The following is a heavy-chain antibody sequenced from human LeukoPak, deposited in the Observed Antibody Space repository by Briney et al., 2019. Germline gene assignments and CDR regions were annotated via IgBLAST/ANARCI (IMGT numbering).Heavy chain of an antibody. CDR2: ISSDGYRT. CDR1: GCTFSSYG. J-gene: IGHJ4*02. Sequence: GGSLRLSCAASGCTFSSYGMHWVRQAPGKGLEWVAVISSDGYRTDYPDSVRGRFTISRDNFKNTVDLQMISVTAEDTAMYFCAKGLGTGSVLARPLHYWGQGTLVTVSS. V-gene: IGHV3-30*18. CDR3: AKGLGTGSVLARPLHY. D-gene: IGHD3-10*01.